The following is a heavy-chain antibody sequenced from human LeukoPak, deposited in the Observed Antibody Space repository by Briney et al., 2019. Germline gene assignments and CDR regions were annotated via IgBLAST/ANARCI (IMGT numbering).Heavy chain of an antibody. J-gene: IGHJ4*02. D-gene: IGHD2-21*01. CDR3: ARQGSDCYSDY. CDR2: IYHIGST. CDR1: GYSISSGYY. V-gene: IGHV4-38-2*01. Sequence: PSETLSLTCAVSGYSISSGYYWGWIRQPPGKGLEWIGSIYHIGSTYYNPSLKSRVTISVDTSKNQFSLKLSSVTAADTAVYYCARQGSDCYSDYWGQGTLVTVSS.